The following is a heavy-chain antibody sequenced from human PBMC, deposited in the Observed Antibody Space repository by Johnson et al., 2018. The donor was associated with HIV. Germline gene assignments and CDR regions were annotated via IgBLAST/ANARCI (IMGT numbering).Heavy chain of an antibody. D-gene: IGHD3-10*01. CDR1: GFTFSSYD. CDR3: ASPKTPTRVVRGAFDI. J-gene: IGHJ3*02. Sequence: VQLVESGGGLVQPGGSLRLSCAVSGFTFSSYDMHWVRQTTGKGLESVSGIGTAGDTYYLGPVKGRFTISRDNSKNTLYLQMNSLRAEDTAVYYCASPKTPTRVVRGAFDIWGQGTMVTVSS. CDR2: IGTAGDT. V-gene: IGHV3-13*01.